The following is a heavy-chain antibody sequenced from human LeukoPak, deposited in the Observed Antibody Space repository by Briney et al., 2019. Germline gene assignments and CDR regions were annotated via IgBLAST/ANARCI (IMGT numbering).Heavy chain of an antibody. Sequence: ASVKVSCKASGYTFTSYAINWVRQAPGQGLEWMGWMNPNSGNAGYAQKFQGRVTMTRNTSISTAYMELSSLRSEDTAVYYCARYDGDSSGTPIDYWGQGTLVTVSS. CDR2: MNPNSGNA. D-gene: IGHD3-22*01. V-gene: IGHV1-8*01. CDR3: ARYDGDSSGTPIDY. J-gene: IGHJ4*02. CDR1: GYTFTSYA.